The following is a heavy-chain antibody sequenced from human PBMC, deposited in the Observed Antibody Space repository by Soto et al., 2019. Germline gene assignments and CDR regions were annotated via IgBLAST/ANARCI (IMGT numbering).Heavy chain of an antibody. D-gene: IGHD1-26*01. CDR1: GFTFSSYA. Sequence: LRLSCAASGFTFSSYAMRRVRQAPGKGLEWVAVISYDGSNKYYADSVKGRFTISRDNSKNTLYLQMNSLRAEDTAVYYCARDGILFSGSYREPSEYFQHWGQGTLDTVSS. CDR2: ISYDGSNK. V-gene: IGHV3-30-3*01. J-gene: IGHJ1*01. CDR3: ARDGILFSGSYREPSEYFQH.